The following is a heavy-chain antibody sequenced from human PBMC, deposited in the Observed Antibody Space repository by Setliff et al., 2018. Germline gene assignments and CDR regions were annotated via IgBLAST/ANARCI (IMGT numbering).Heavy chain of an antibody. CDR3: AKDDAGYCSGGSCYAPFDY. D-gene: IGHD2-15*01. CDR1: GFIFNTYG. CDR2: TWYDGINK. Sequence: GGSLRLSCGASGFIFNTYGMHWVRQAPGKGLEWVAFTWYDGINKYYADSVKGRFTISRDNSKNTLYLQMNSLRAEDTAVYYCAKDDAGYCSGGSCYAPFDYWGQGTLVTVSS. V-gene: IGHV3-30*02. J-gene: IGHJ4*02.